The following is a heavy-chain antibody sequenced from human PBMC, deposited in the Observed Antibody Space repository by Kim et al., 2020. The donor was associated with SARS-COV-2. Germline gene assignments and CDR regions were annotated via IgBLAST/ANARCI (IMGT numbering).Heavy chain of an antibody. CDR2: ISYDGSNQ. CDR1: EFTFSSYA. CDR3: ARDFRTGYSSNWFTPYYFDY. Sequence: GGSLRLSCAASEFTFSSYAMHWVRQAPGKGLQWVAVISYDGSNQYYADSVKGRFTISRDNSKNTLSLQMNSLREEDTAVYYCARDFRTGYSSNWFTPYYFDYWGQGTLVTVSS. D-gene: IGHD6-13*01. V-gene: IGHV3-30-3*01. J-gene: IGHJ4*02.